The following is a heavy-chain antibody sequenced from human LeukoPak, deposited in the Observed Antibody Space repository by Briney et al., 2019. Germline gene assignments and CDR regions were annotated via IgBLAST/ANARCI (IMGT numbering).Heavy chain of an antibody. D-gene: IGHD2-15*01. CDR3: ARESSAELLRNWYFDL. J-gene: IGHJ2*01. Sequence: ASVKVSCEASGYTFTGYYMHWVRQAPGQGLEWMVWINPNSGGTNYAQKFQGRVTMTRDTSISTAYMELSRLRSDDTAVYYCARESSAELLRNWYFDLWGRGTLVTVSS. CDR1: GYTFTGYY. V-gene: IGHV1-2*02. CDR2: INPNSGGT.